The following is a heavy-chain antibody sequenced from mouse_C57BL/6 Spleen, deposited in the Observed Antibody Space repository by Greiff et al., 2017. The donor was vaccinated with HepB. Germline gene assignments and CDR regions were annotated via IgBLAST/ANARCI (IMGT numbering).Heavy chain of an antibody. D-gene: IGHD1-1*01. CDR2: IYPGGGYT. Sequence: QVQLQQSGAELVRPGTSVKMSRKASGYTFTNYWIGWAKQRPGHGLEWIGDIYPGGGYTNYNEKFKGKATLTADKSSSTAYMQFSSLTSEDSAIYYCARAAYGSSYDYAMDYWGQGTSVTVSS. J-gene: IGHJ4*01. V-gene: IGHV1-63*01. CDR3: ARAAYGSSYDYAMDY. CDR1: GYTFTNYW.